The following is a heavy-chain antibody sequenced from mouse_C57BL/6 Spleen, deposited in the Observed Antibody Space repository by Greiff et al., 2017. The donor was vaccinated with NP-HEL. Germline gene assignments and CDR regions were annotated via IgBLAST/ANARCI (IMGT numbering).Heavy chain of an antibody. J-gene: IGHJ3*01. CDR1: GYAFSSYW. CDR3: AREDYGSSPWFAY. V-gene: IGHV1-80*01. CDR2: SYPGDGDT. Sequence: QVQPKQSGAELVKPGASVKISCKASGYAFSSYWMNWVKQRPGKGLEWIGQSYPGDGDTNYNGKFKGKATLTADKSSSTAYMQLSSLTSEDSAVYFCAREDYGSSPWFAYWGQGTLVTVSA. D-gene: IGHD1-1*01.